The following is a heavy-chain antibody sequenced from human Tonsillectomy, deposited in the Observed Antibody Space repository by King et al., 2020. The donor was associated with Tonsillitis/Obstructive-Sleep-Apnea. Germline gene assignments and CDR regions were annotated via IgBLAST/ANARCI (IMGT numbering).Heavy chain of an antibody. CDR2: FDPEDGEI. CDR3: ATDWDSGSGSHDAFDI. V-gene: IGHV1-24*01. CDR1: GSSLTEVS. D-gene: IGHD3-10*01. Sequence: VQLVQSGAEVKKPGPSVKVSCQVSGSSLTEVSMYWVRQAPGKGLEWMGGFDPEDGEIIYAESFQGRLTMTEDTSTDTAYMELNSLRSEDTAVYYCATDWDSGSGSHDAFDIWGQGTMVTVSS. J-gene: IGHJ3*02.